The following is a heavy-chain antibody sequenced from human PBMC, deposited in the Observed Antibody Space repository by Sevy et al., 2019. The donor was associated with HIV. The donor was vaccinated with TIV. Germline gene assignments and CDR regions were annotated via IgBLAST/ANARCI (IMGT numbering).Heavy chain of an antibody. CDR3: AKTPLSAMVTHYFDY. Sequence: VGSLRLSCAASGFTFSSNAMSWVHQAPGKELEWVSAIGGSGGSTYYADSVKGRFTISRDNSKNTLYLQMNSLRAEDTAVYYCAKTPLSAMVTHYFDYWGQGTLVTVSS. CDR1: GFTFSSNA. D-gene: IGHD5-18*01. V-gene: IGHV3-23*01. J-gene: IGHJ4*02. CDR2: IGGSGGST.